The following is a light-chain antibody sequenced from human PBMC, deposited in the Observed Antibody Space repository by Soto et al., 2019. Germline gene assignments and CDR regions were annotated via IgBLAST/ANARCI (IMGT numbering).Light chain of an antibody. V-gene: IGLV2-8*01. CDR2: EVT. J-gene: IGLJ3*02. CDR1: SSDVGGYNY. CDR3: SSYAASNNFYFV. Sequence: QSALTQPPSASGSPGQSVTISCTGTSSDVGGYNYVSWYQQYPGRAPKLMIYEVTKRPSGVPDRFSGSKSGNTASLTVSGLQAEDEADYYCSSYAASNNFYFVFGGGNQAHRP.